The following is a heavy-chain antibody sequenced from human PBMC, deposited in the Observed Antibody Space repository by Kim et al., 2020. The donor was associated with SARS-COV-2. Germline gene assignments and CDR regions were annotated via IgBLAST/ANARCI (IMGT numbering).Heavy chain of an antibody. Sequence: SVKVSCKASGGTFSSYAISWVRQAPGQGLEWMGGIIPIFGTANYAQKFQGRVTITADESTSTAYMELSSLRSEDTAVYYCARVVYCSGGSCYRQGFQHWGQGTLVTVSS. D-gene: IGHD2-15*01. CDR3: ARVVYCSGGSCYRQGFQH. CDR2: IIPIFGTA. CDR1: GGTFSSYA. J-gene: IGHJ1*01. V-gene: IGHV1-69*13.